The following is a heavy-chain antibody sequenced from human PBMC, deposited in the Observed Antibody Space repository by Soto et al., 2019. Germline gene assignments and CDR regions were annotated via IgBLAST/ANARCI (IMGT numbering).Heavy chain of an antibody. CDR2: IYYSGST. J-gene: IGHJ4*02. CDR3: ARDIAPGGYSGSYYFDY. D-gene: IGHD1-26*01. V-gene: IGHV4-39*07. Sequence: SETLSLTCTVSGGSISSSSYYWGWIRQPPGKGLEWIGSIYYSGSTYYNPSLKSRVTISVDTSKNQFSLKLSSVTAADTAVYYCARDIAPGGYSGSYYFDYWGQGTLVTVSS. CDR1: GGSISSSSYY.